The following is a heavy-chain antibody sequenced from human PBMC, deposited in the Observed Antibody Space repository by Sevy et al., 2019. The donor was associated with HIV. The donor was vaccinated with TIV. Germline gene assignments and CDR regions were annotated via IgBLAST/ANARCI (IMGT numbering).Heavy chain of an antibody. Sequence: GGSLRLSCAASGFTFSSYGMHWVRQAPGKGLEWVAVIWYDGSNKYYADSVKGRFTISRDNSKNTLYLQMNSLRAEDTAVYYCARDRITMIVDYYYGMDVWGQGTTVTVSS. CDR1: GFTFSSYG. J-gene: IGHJ6*02. V-gene: IGHV3-33*01. CDR2: IWYDGSNK. CDR3: ARDRITMIVDYYYGMDV. D-gene: IGHD3-22*01.